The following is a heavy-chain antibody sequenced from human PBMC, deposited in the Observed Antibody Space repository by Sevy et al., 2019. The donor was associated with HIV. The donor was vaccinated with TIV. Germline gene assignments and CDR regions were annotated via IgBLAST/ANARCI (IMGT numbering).Heavy chain of an antibody. J-gene: IGHJ4*02. CDR3: AKDQAFYYDSYIDY. CDR2: ISYDGSDK. Sequence: GGSLRLSCAASGFIFSSYGMHWVRQAAGKGLEWVAVISYDGSDKSYADSVKGRFTISRDNSKNTLYLQMNSLRAEDTAVYYYAKDQAFYYDSYIDYWGLGTLVTVSS. V-gene: IGHV3-30*18. D-gene: IGHD3-22*01. CDR1: GFIFSSYG.